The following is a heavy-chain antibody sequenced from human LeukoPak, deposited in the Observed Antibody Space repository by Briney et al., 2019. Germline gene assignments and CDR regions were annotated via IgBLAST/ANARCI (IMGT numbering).Heavy chain of an antibody. V-gene: IGHV4-38-2*02. CDR3: TSARDHGDAFDI. Sequence: PSETLSLTCTVSGYSISSGYYWSWIRQPAGKGLEWIGRIYTSGSTYYNPSLKSRVTISVDRSKNQFSLKLSSVTAADTAVYYSTSARDHGDAFDIWGQGTMVTVSS. CDR2: IYTSGST. J-gene: IGHJ3*02. CDR1: GYSISSGYY.